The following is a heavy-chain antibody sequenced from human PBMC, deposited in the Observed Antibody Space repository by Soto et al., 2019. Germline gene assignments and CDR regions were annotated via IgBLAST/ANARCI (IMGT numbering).Heavy chain of an antibody. J-gene: IGHJ4*02. D-gene: IGHD3-3*01. V-gene: IGHV4-61*01. Sequence: SETLSLTCTVSGGSISSGSYHWSWIRQHPGKGLEWIGNIYYSGSTNYNPSLKSRVTISVDTSKNQFSLKLSSVTAADTAVYYCARGGNLYYDFWSGLPDYWGQGTQVTVSS. CDR2: IYYSGST. CDR3: ARGGNLYYDFWSGLPDY. CDR1: GGSISSGSYH.